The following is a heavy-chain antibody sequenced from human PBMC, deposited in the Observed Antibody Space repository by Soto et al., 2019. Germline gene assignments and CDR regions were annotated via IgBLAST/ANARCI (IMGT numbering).Heavy chain of an antibody. V-gene: IGHV2-70*01. Sequence: SGPTLVNPTQTLTLTCTFSGFSLSTTGMCVSWIRQPPGKALEWLALIDWDGDKYYSTSLKTRLTISKDASKNQVVLTMANMELVDTSFFFCARRGAYCRFYFFDSWGQGTLVTVS. CDR3: ARRGAYCRFYFFDS. CDR2: IDWDGDK. CDR1: GFSLSTTGMC. D-gene: IGHD3-16*01. J-gene: IGHJ4*02.